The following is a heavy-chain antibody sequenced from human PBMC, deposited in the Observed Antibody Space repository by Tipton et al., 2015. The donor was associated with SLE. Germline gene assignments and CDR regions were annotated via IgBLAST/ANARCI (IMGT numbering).Heavy chain of an antibody. Sequence: QLVQSGAEVRNPGSSVRVSCKVSGGTFNNYAINWVRQAPGQGLEWVGGIVPFIRTANYAQRFQGRVSITTDESTLTVSMELTSLRSDDTAVYYCARGGFASSYRFDYWGQGTQVTVSS. CDR1: GGTFNNYA. CDR2: IVPFIRTA. V-gene: IGHV1-69*01. CDR3: ARGGFASSYRFDY. J-gene: IGHJ4*02. D-gene: IGHD2-2*01.